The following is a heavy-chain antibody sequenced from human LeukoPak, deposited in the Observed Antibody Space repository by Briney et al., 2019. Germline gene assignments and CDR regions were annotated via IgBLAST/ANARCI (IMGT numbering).Heavy chain of an antibody. CDR3: ARHAYSNYVLDY. V-gene: IGHV4-59*08. CDR1: GGSISHYY. CDR2: IYYSGST. D-gene: IGHD4-11*01. Sequence: SETLSLTCTVSGGSISHYYWSWVRQPPGKGLEWIGYIYYSGSTKYNPSLKSRVTISIDTSKSQFSLNLSSVTAADTAVYYCARHAYSNYVLDYWGQGTLVTVSS. J-gene: IGHJ4*02.